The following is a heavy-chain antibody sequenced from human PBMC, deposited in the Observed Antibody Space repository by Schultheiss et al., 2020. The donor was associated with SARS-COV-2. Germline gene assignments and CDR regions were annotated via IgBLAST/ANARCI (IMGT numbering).Heavy chain of an antibody. D-gene: IGHD2-2*01. V-gene: IGHV4-61*08. CDR1: GGSISSGDYY. CDR3: ARGDCSSTSCYVGRDYYYGMDV. J-gene: IGHJ6*02. CDR2: IYYSGST. Sequence: SETLSLTCTVSGGSISSGDYYWSWIRQPPGKGLEWIGYIYYSGSTNYNPSLKSRVTISVETSKNQFSLKLSSVTAADTAVYYCARGDCSSTSCYVGRDYYYGMDVWGQGTTVTVSS.